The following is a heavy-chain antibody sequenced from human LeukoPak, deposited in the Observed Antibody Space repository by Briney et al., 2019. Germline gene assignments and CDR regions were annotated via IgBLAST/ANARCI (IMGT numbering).Heavy chain of an antibody. CDR3: ARHTDSSGYPRLLDY. CDR1: SGSITSTSYY. V-gene: IGHV4-39*01. CDR2: VPYSGTT. D-gene: IGHD3-22*01. J-gene: IGHJ4*02. Sequence: SETLSLTCTVSSGSITSTSYYRGWIRQPPGKGLEWIGGVPYSGTTYYNPSLKSRVTISVDTSKNQFSLKLSSVTAADTAVYYCARHTDSSGYPRLLDYWGQGTLVTVSS.